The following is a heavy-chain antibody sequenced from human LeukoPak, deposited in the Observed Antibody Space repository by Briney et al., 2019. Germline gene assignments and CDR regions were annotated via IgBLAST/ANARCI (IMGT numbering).Heavy chain of an antibody. CDR2: IYYSGST. D-gene: IGHD2-15*01. V-gene: IGHV4-59*08. CDR3: AAYGGGRDYFDY. J-gene: IGHJ4*02. CDR1: GGSISSYY. Sequence: SETLSLTCTVSGGSISSYYWSWIRQPPVKGLEWIGYIYYSGSTNYNPSLKSRVTISVDTSKNQFSLKLSSVTAADTAVYYCAAYGGGRDYFDYWGQGTLVTVSS.